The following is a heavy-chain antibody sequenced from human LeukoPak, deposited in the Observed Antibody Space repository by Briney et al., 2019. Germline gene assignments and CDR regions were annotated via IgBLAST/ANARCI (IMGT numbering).Heavy chain of an antibody. CDR3: ARGSTSGVATSFDY. V-gene: IGHV4-59*12. CDR2: IYYSGST. J-gene: IGHJ4*02. D-gene: IGHD5-12*01. CDR1: GGSISSYY. Sequence: SETLSLTCTVSGGSISSYYWSWIRQPPGKGLEWIGYIYYSGSTNYNPSLKSRVTISVDTSKNQISLKLSSVTAADTAVYYCARGSTSGVATSFDYWGQGTLVTVSS.